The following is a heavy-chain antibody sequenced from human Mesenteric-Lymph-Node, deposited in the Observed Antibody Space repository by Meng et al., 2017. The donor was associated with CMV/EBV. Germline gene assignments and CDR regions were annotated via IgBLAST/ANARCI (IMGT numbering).Heavy chain of an antibody. V-gene: IGHV3-9*03. CDR1: GFAVSSDH. Sequence: SLKISCAASGFAVSSDHMSWLRQAPGKGLEWVSGISWNSGSIGYADSVKGRFTISRDNAKNFLYLQMNSLTVEDMALYYCVKGGGSGSLNYNMDVWGQGTTVTVSS. CDR2: ISWNSGSI. J-gene: IGHJ6*02. CDR3: VKGGGSGSLNYNMDV. D-gene: IGHD3-10*01.